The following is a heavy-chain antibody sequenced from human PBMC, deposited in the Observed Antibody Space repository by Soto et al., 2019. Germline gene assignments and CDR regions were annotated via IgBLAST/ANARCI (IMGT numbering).Heavy chain of an antibody. V-gene: IGHV3-23*01. CDR3: AKGEVGAMLYYYYYYGMDV. CDR1: GFTFSSYA. J-gene: IGHJ6*02. Sequence: EVQLLESGGGLVQPGGSLRLSCAASGFTFSSYAMSRVRQAPGKGLEWVSAISGSGGSTYYADSVKGRFTISRDNSKNTLYLQMNSLRAEDTAVYYCAKGEVGAMLYYYYYYGMDVWGQGTTVTVSS. CDR2: ISGSGGST. D-gene: IGHD1-26*01.